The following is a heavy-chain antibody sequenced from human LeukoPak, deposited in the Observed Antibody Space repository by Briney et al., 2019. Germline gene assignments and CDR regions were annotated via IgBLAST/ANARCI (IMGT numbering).Heavy chain of an antibody. CDR3: ARDNRGTFDY. CDR2: IKQDGSEK. V-gene: IGHV3-7*05. J-gene: IGHJ4*02. Sequence: GGSLRLSCAVSGFTFSSYWMSWVRQAPGKGLEWVANIKQDGSEKNYVDSVKGRFTISRDNAKKSVYLQMNSLRAEDTAVYYCARDNRGTFDYWGQGTLVTASS. CDR1: GFTFSSYW.